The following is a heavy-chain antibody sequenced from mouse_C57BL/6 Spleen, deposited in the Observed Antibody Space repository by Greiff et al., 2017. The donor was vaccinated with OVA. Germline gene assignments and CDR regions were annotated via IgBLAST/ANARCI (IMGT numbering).Heavy chain of an antibody. CDR3: ARHKGGYDYDGAWFAY. Sequence: VQLQQSGAELVKPGASVKLSCKASGYTFTEYTIHWVKQRSGQGLEWIGWFYPGSGSIKYNEKFKDKATLTADKSSSTVYMELSRLTSEDSAVYCCARHKGGYDYDGAWFAYWGQGTLVTVSA. V-gene: IGHV1-62-2*01. CDR2: FYPGSGSI. D-gene: IGHD2-4*01. CDR1: GYTFTEYT. J-gene: IGHJ3*01.